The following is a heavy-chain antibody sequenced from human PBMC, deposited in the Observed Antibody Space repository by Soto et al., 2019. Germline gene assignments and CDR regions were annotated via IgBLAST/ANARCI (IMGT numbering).Heavy chain of an antibody. CDR1: GGSISSSSYY. J-gene: IGHJ6*02. V-gene: IGHV4-39*01. Sequence: PSETLSLTCTVSGGSISSSSYYWGWIRQPPGKGLEWIGSIYYSGSTYYNPSLKSRVTTSVDTSKNQFSLKLGSVTAADTAVYYCARLRGMVRGVITDYYYGMDVWGQGTTVTVSS. CDR2: IYYSGST. CDR3: ARLRGMVRGVITDYYYGMDV. D-gene: IGHD3-10*01.